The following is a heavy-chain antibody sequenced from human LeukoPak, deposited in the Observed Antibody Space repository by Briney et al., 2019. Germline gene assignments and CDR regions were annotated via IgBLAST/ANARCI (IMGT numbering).Heavy chain of an antibody. CDR1: GFTFSSYG. CDR3: ANVGYSGYDAY. Sequence: PGGSLRLSCAASGFTFSSYGMRWVRQAPGKGLEWVAVISYDGSNKYYADSVKGRFTISRDNSKNTLYLQMNSLRAEDTAVYYCANVGYSGYDAYWGQGTLVTVSS. D-gene: IGHD5-12*01. CDR2: ISYDGSNK. J-gene: IGHJ4*02. V-gene: IGHV3-30*18.